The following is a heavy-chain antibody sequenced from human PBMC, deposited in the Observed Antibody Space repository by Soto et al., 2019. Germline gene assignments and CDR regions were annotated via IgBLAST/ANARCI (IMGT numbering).Heavy chain of an antibody. CDR1: GYSFTSYW. CDR2: IDPSDSYT. CDR3: ARRSTVTNYYFDY. J-gene: IGHJ4*02. D-gene: IGHD4-17*01. V-gene: IGHV5-10-1*01. Sequence: GASLKISCKGSGYSFTSYWISWVRQMPGKGLEWMGRIDPSDSYTNYSPSFQGHVTISADKSISTAYLQWSSLKASDTAMYYCARRSTVTNYYFDYWGQGTLVTVSS.